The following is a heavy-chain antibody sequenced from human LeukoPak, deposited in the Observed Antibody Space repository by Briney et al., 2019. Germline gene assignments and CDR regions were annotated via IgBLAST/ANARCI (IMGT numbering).Heavy chain of an antibody. D-gene: IGHD1-26*01. CDR3: ARVPVGATGVDY. CDR2: IYYSGST. J-gene: IGHJ4*02. CDR1: GGSISSGGYY. Sequence: SETLSLTCTVSGGSISSGGYYWSWIRQHPGTGLEWIGYIYYSGSTNYNPSLKSRVIISVDTSKNQFSLKLSSVTAADTAVYYCARVPVGATGVDYWGQGTLVTVSS. V-gene: IGHV4-61*08.